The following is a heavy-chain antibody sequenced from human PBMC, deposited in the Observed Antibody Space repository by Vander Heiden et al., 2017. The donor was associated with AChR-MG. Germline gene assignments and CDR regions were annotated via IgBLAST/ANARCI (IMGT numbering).Heavy chain of an antibody. J-gene: IGHJ4*02. CDR3: ARDKSYSYSLDY. V-gene: IGHV3-30*03. CDR2: ISWDGSKI. D-gene: IGHD2-15*01. Sequence: AQLVESGGGAVQPGRALRLPCAAAGFTLSTLAIPWVPPAPGKGLEWVAFISWDGSKIHYADSVKGRFTISRDSSKNTLYLQMNRLSAEGTAVYFCARDKSYSYSLDYWGQGTLVAVSS. CDR1: GFTLSTLA.